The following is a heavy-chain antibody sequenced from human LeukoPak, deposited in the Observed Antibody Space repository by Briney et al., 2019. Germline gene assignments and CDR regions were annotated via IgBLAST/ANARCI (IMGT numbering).Heavy chain of an antibody. CDR1: GFTVTSNY. D-gene: IGHD5-18*01. Sequence: GGSLRLSCAASGFTVTSNYMSWVRQAPGKGLEWVSVIYSGGSTYYADSVKGRFTISRDNSKNTLCLQMNSLRAEDTAVYYCARARSSYGYGDAFDIWGQGTMVTVSS. CDR3: ARARSSYGYGDAFDI. J-gene: IGHJ3*02. V-gene: IGHV3-53*05. CDR2: IYSGGST.